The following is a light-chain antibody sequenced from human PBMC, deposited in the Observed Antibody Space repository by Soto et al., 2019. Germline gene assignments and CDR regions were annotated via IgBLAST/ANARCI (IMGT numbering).Light chain of an antibody. Sequence: QSALTQPPSASGSPGQSVTISCTGTSSDVGGYNYVSWYQQHPGIAPKLMIYEVSKRPSGVPDRFSGSKSGNTASLTVSGLQAEDEADYYCSLFWVFGTGTKVTVL. CDR3: SLFWV. J-gene: IGLJ1*01. CDR2: EVS. CDR1: SSDVGGYNY. V-gene: IGLV2-8*01.